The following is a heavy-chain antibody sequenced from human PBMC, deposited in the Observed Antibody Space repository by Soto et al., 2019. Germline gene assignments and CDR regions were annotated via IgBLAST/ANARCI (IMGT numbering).Heavy chain of an antibody. V-gene: IGHV4-59*08. J-gene: IGHJ4*02. CDR1: GGSMSSYY. CDR3: ATMGTPATGLYYFDY. CDR2: IYDSGST. Sequence: SETLSLTCTASGGSMSSYYWNWIRQPPGKGLEWIGYIYDSGSTNYNASLKSQVTISIDTSKNQFSLNLSFVTAADTAVYYCATMGTPATGLYYFDYWGQGTLVTVSS. D-gene: IGHD1-7*01.